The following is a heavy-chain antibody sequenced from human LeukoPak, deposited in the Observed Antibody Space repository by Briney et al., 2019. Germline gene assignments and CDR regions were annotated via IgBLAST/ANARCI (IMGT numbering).Heavy chain of an antibody. Sequence: GESLKISCKGSGYGFTSYWISWARQMAGKGLEWMGRIDPSDSYTNYSPSFQGHVTISADKSISPAYLQWSSLKASDTALYYCARRYCSSTSCYPTHYSYGMDVWGQGTTVTASS. V-gene: IGHV5-10-1*01. J-gene: IGHJ6*02. CDR2: IDPSDSYT. D-gene: IGHD2-2*01. CDR1: GYGFTSYW. CDR3: ARRYCSSTSCYPTHYSYGMDV.